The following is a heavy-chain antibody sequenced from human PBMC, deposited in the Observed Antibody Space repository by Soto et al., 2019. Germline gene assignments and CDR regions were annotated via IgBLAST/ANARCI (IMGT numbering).Heavy chain of an antibody. Sequence: RASVKVSCKASGGTFSNYAINWVRQAPGQGLEWMGGIIPIFTTANYAQKFQGRVTITAVESTSTAYMELSSLRSEDTAVYSCAREEYTSIYYFDYWGQGTLVTVSS. CDR3: AREEYTSIYYFDY. J-gene: IGHJ4*02. V-gene: IGHV1-69*13. CDR2: IIPIFTTA. CDR1: GGTFSNYA. D-gene: IGHD6-6*01.